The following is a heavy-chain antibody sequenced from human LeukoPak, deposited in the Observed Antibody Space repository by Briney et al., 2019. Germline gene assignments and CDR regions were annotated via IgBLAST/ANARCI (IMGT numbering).Heavy chain of an antibody. CDR1: GFTFTTFW. V-gene: IGHV3-7*01. J-gene: IGHJ4*02. Sequence: GGSLRLSCAASGFTFTTFWMTWVRQAPGKGLEWVANISPDGSDKYYVDSVKGRFTISRDNAKDSLFLQMNSLRAEDTAMYFRTRVGVGGYWGQGTLVTFSS. D-gene: IGHD3-16*01. CDR2: ISPDGSDK. CDR3: TRVGVGGY.